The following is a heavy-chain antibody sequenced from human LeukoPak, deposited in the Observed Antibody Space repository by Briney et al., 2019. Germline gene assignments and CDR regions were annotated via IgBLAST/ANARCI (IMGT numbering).Heavy chain of an antibody. J-gene: IGHJ4*02. CDR3: ASAKIVGATHDY. V-gene: IGHV4-34*01. D-gene: IGHD1-26*01. CDR1: GGSFSGYY. Sequence: KPSETLSLTCAVYGGSFSGYYWSWIRQPPGKGLEWIGEINHSGSTNYNPSLKSRVTISVGTSKNQFSLKLSSVTAADTAVYYCASAKIVGATHDYWGQGTLVTVSS. CDR2: INHSGST.